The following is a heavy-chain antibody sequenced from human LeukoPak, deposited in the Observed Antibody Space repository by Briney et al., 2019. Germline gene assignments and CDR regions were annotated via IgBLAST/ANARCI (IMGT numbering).Heavy chain of an antibody. V-gene: IGHV4-34*01. J-gene: IGHJ5*02. Sequence: SETLSLTCAVYGGSFSGYYWSWIRQPPGKGLEWIGEINHSGSTNYNPSLKSRVTISVDTSKNQFSLKLSSVTAADTAVYYCARGPGSLGGNWLDPWGQGTLVTVSS. CDR2: INHSGST. CDR1: GGSFSGYY. D-gene: IGHD3-16*01. CDR3: ARGPGSLGGNWLDP.